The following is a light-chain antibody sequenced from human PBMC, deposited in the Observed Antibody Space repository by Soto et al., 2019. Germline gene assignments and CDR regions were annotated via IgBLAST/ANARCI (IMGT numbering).Light chain of an antibody. CDR1: QSVHNF. CDR2: GAS. V-gene: IGKV3-20*01. CDR3: QQYGSSPIT. Sequence: EIVLTQSPGTLSLSPGERATLSCRASQSVHNFLAWYQQKPGQAPRLLIYGASNRATGIPDRLSGSGSGTDFTLTISRLEPEDFAVYYCQQYGSSPITFGQGTRLEIK. J-gene: IGKJ5*01.